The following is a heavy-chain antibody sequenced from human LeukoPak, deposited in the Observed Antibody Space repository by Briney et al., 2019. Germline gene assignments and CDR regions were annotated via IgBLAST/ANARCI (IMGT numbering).Heavy chain of an antibody. J-gene: IGHJ4*02. CDR1: GFTFSGSA. CDR2: IRSKANSYAT. D-gene: IGHD6-19*01. V-gene: IGHV3-73*01. CDR3: TRHGPPVA. Sequence: GGSLRLSCAASGFTFSGSAMHWVRQASGKGLEWVGRIRSKANSYATACAASVKGRFTISRDDSKNTAYLQMNSLKTEDTAVYYCTRHGPPVAWGQGTLVTVSS.